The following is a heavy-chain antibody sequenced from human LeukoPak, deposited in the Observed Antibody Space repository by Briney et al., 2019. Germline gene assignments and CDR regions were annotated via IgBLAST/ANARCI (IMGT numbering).Heavy chain of an antibody. CDR3: ARGLVMVAAGTRDAFDM. J-gene: IGHJ3*02. V-gene: IGHV3-53*01. D-gene: IGHD6-13*01. Sequence: GGSLRLSCAASGFTVSSTYMSWVRQAPGKGLEWVSVIYSGGTTYYADSVKGRFTISRDNSKNTLYLQMNSLRAEDTAVYYCARGLVMVAAGTRDAFDMWGQGTMVTVSS. CDR2: IYSGGTT. CDR1: GFTVSSTY.